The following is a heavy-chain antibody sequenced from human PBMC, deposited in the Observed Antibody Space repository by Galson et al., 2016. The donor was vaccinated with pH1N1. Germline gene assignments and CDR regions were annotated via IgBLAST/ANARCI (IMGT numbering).Heavy chain of an antibody. D-gene: IGHD3-10*02. CDR1: GFTFRRYG. CDR3: AKDVSGELIPSRIDL. Sequence: LRLSCAVSGFTFRRYGLHWVRQAPGMGLEWLTFVRHDGSAKFYADSVKGRFSISRDNSKNVLYMEMNSLRPEDTAVYYCAKDVSGELIPSRIDLWGQGTLVTVSS. J-gene: IGHJ5*02. CDR2: VRHDGSAK. V-gene: IGHV3-30*02.